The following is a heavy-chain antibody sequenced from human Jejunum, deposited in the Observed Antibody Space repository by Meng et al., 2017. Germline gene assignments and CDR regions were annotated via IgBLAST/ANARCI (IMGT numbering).Heavy chain of an antibody. Sequence: GGSLRLSCAVSGFSFSGYGMNWVRQAPGMGLEWVSYISKNGDTIYYADSVKGRFTISRDNAKNSLYLQLSSLRAEDMAVYYCGRDISGANGALDIWGQGTMVTVSS. CDR2: ISKNGDTI. CDR3: GRDISGANGALDI. CDR1: GFSFSGYG. V-gene: IGHV3-48*03. J-gene: IGHJ3*02. D-gene: IGHD2-8*01.